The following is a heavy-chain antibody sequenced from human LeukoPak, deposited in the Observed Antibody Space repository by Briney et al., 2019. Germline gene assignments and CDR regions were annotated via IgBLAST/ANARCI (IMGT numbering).Heavy chain of an antibody. CDR2: ISGSSNNI. CDR3: ARDYRYALDY. D-gene: IGHD3-16*02. CDR1: GFTFKTHA. J-gene: IGHJ4*02. Sequence: GGSLRPSCAASGFTFKTHAMSWVRQAPGKGLEWVSYISGSSNNIGNADSVKGRFTISRDNAKNSLYLQMNSLRAEDTAVYFCARDYRYALDYWGQGTLVTVSS. V-gene: IGHV3-48*01.